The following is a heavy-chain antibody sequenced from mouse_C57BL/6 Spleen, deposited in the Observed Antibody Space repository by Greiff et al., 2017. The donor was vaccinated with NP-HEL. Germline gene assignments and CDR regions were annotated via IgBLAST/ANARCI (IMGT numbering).Heavy chain of an antibody. Sequence: DVHLVESEGGLVQPGSSMKLSCTASGFTFSDYYMAWVRQVPEKGLEWVANINYDGSSTYYLDSLKSRFIISRDNAKNILYLQMSSLKSEDTATYYCARDRGPPIYGSSYDAMDYWGQGTSVTVSS. CDR3: ARDRGPPIYGSSYDAMDY. J-gene: IGHJ4*01. CDR2: INYDGSST. V-gene: IGHV5-16*01. D-gene: IGHD1-1*01. CDR1: GFTFSDYY.